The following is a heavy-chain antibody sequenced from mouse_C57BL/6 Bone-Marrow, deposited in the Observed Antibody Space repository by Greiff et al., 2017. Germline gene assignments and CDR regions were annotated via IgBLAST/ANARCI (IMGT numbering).Heavy chain of an antibody. CDR2: ISGGGGNT. J-gene: IGHJ1*03. CDR3: ARQEDYYGSSYGWYFDV. Sequence: EVMLVESGGGLVKPGGSLKLSCAASGFTFSSYTMSWVRQTPEKRLEWVATISGGGGNTYYPDSVKGRFTISRDNAKNTLYLQMSSLRSEDTALYYCARQEDYYGSSYGWYFDVWGTGTTVTVSS. D-gene: IGHD1-1*01. CDR1: GFTFSSYT. V-gene: IGHV5-9*01.